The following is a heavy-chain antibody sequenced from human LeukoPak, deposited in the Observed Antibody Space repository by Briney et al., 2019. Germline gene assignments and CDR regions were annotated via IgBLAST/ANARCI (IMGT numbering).Heavy chain of an antibody. J-gene: IGHJ4*02. V-gene: IGHV6-1*01. CDR2: TYYRSQWYN. CDR1: GDSVSSNSAA. D-gene: IGHD2-15*01. Sequence: SQTLSLTCAISGDSVSSNSAAWNWIRQSPSRGLEWLGRTYYRSQWYNDYAVSFESRIAFNPDTSRNHFSLQLNSVTPEDTAVYYCAREADKIGFDFDYWGQGTLVTVSS. CDR3: AREADKIGFDFDY.